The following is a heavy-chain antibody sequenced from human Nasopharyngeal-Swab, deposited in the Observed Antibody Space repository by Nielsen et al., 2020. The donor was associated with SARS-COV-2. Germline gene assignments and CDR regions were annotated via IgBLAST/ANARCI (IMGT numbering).Heavy chain of an antibody. J-gene: IGHJ6*03. CDR3: ARALWVGYDILTGYYGGAYYYYYMGV. CDR2: IIPIFGTA. Sequence: SVKVSCKASGGTFSSYAISWVRQALGQGLEWMGGIIPIFGTANYAQKFQGRVTITADKYTSTAYMELSSLRLEDTAVYYCARALWVGYDILTGYYGGAYYYYYMGVWGKGTTVTVSS. V-gene: IGHV1-69*06. CDR1: GGTFSSYA. D-gene: IGHD3-9*01.